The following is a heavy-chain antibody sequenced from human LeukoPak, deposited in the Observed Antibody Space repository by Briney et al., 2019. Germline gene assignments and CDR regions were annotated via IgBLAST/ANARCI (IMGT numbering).Heavy chain of an antibody. CDR2: IYPGDSDT. D-gene: IGHD3-10*01. J-gene: IGHJ6*02. CDR3: ARDKSGSLMDV. Sequence: PGESLQISCKCSRYSFTSYWIGWARPMTGKGLEWMRIIYPGDSDTRYSPTFQGQVTISADKSINTADQQWSSRKASDTAMYYCARDKSGSLMDVWGQGTTVSVSS. CDR1: RYSFTSYW. V-gene: IGHV5-51*01.